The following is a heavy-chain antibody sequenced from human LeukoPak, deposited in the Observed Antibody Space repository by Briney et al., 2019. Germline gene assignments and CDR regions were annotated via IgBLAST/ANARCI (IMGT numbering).Heavy chain of an antibody. J-gene: IGHJ6*02. CDR2: IYTSGST. CDR3: AREGMVVVIPVGNYYYYGMDV. Sequence: PSETLSLTCTVPGGSISTYYWSWIRQPAGKGLEWIGRIYTSGSTNYNPSLKSRVTMSVDTSKNQFSLKLSSVTAADTAVYYCAREGMVVVIPVGNYYYYGMDVWGQGTTVTVSS. D-gene: IGHD3-22*01. V-gene: IGHV4-4*07. CDR1: GGSISTYY.